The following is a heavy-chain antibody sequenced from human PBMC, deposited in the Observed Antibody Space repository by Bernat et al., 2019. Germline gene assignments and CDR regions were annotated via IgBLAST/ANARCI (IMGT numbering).Heavy chain of an antibody. D-gene: IGHD3-9*01. CDR1: GFTFSSYG. CDR3: AKAGDILTGYAPFFDY. CDR2: ISGSGGST. V-gene: IGHV3-23*04. Sequence: VQLVESGGGVVQPGRSLRLSCAASGFTFSSYGMHWVRQAPGKGLEWVAAISGSGGSTYYADSVKGRFTISRDNSKNTLYLQMNSLRAEDTAVYYCAKAGDILTGYAPFFDYWGQGTLVTVSS. J-gene: IGHJ4*02.